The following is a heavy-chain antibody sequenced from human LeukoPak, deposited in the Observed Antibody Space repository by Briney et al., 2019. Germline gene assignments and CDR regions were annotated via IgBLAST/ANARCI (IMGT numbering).Heavy chain of an antibody. D-gene: IGHD3-22*01. V-gene: IGHV3-30*02. CDR2: IRYDGSNK. Sequence: GGSLRLSCAASGFTFSSYGMYWVRQAPGKGLEWVAFIRYDGSNKYYADSVKGRFTISRDNSKNTLYLQMNSLRAEDTAVYYCAKDRTPQYYYDSSGSFGYWGQGTLVTVSS. J-gene: IGHJ4*02. CDR3: AKDRTPQYYYDSSGSFGY. CDR1: GFTFSSYG.